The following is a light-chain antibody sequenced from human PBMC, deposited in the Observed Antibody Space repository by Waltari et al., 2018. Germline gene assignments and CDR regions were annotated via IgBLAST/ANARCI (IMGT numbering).Light chain of an antibody. J-gene: IGLJ2*01. Sequence: QSALTQPASVSGSPGQSITIYSTGPSRDIGRYNYLPSYQHHPGKAPKLMIFDVNNRPSGVSKRFSGSKSGNTASLTISGLQAEDEADYYCSSYTTTSSLLVVFGGGTKLTVL. V-gene: IGLV2-14*03. CDR3: SSYTTTSSLLVV. CDR2: DVN. CDR1: SRDIGRYNY.